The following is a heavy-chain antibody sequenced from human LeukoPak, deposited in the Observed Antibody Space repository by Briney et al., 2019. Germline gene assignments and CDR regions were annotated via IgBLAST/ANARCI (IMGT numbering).Heavy chain of an antibody. V-gene: IGHV1-24*01. CDR2: FDPEDGET. CDR3: ATGNWNADAFDI. CDR1: GYTLTELS. D-gene: IGHD1-1*01. J-gene: IGHJ3*02. Sequence: ASVKVSCKVSGYTLTELSMHWVRQAPGKGLEWMGGFDPEDGETIYAQEFQGRVTMTEDTSTDTAYMELSSLRSEDTAVYYCATGNWNADAFDIWGQGTMVTVSS.